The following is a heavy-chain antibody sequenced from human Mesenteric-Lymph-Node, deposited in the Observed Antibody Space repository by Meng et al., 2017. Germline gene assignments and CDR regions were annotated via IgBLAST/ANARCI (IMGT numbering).Heavy chain of an antibody. D-gene: IGHD3-22*01. CDR1: GFTFSSYW. CDR2: INSDGSST. CDR3: ARDRYYYDSSGYPDAFDI. V-gene: IGHV3-74*01. J-gene: IGHJ3*02. Sequence: GESLKISCAASGFTFSSYWMHWVRQAPGKGLVWVSRINSDGSSTSYADSVKGRLTISRDNAKNTLYLQMNSLRAEDTAVYYCARDRYYYDSSGYPDAFDIWGQGTMVTVSS.